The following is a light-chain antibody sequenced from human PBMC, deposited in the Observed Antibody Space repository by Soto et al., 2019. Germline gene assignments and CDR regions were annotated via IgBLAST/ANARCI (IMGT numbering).Light chain of an antibody. V-gene: IGKV3-11*01. CDR3: QQRSIWPPYT. CDR1: QSVSIY. J-gene: IGKJ2*01. Sequence: EIVLTQSPATLSLSPGGRATLSCRASQSVSIYLAWYQQKPGQAPRLLIYDASNRATGIPARFSGSGSGTDFTLTISSLEPEDFAVYYCQQRSIWPPYTFGQGTKVDIK. CDR2: DAS.